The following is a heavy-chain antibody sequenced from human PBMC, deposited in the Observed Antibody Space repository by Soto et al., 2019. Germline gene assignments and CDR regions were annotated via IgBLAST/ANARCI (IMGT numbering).Heavy chain of an antibody. D-gene: IGHD3-22*01. Sequence: RASVKVSCKASGGTFSSYAISWVRQAPGQGLEWMGGIIPIFGTANYAQKFQGRVTITADESTSTAYMELSSLRSEDTAVYYCARPLSPYYDSSGYYYFDYWGQGTLVTVSS. CDR3: ARPLSPYYDSSGYYYFDY. J-gene: IGHJ4*02. V-gene: IGHV1-69*13. CDR2: IIPIFGTA. CDR1: GGTFSSYA.